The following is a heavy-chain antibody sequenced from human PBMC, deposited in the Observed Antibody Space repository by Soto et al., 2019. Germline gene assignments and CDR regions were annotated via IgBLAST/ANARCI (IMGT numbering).Heavy chain of an antibody. D-gene: IGHD6-13*01. V-gene: IGHV3-23*01. CDR1: LFSFSDYA. J-gene: IGHJ4*02. CDR3: AKRSPYSSGWYSPIFDY. Sequence: PGGSLRLSCAASLFSFSDYAISWVRQAPGKGLEWVSVISESGGSTHYADSVRGRFTVSRDNSKNSLSLRMNSLRDEDTAVYFCAKRSPYSSGWYSPIFDYWGQGAMVTVSS. CDR2: ISESGGST.